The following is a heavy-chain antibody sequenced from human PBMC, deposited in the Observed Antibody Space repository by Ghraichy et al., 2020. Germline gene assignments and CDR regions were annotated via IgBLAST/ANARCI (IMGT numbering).Heavy chain of an antibody. D-gene: IGHD2-8*01. CDR3: ARSNGWSDY. V-gene: IGHV4-59*08. CDR2: IYHSGTT. CDR1: GGSISGYY. J-gene: IGHJ4*02. Sequence: SETLYLTCTVSGGSISGYYWSWIRQPPGKGLEWIGYIYHSGTTNYNPSLKSRVTISVDTSKNQFSLNLSSVTAADTAVYYCARSNGWSDYWGQGTLVTVSP.